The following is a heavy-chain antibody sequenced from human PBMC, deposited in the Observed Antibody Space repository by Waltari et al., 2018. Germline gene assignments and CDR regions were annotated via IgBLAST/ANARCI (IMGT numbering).Heavy chain of an antibody. J-gene: IGHJ3*01. CDR1: GGSITNPKHY. CDR2: MSYLGAT. CDR3: ATYIGASVGTAAFDV. V-gene: IGHV4-39*01. Sequence: QLQLQESGPGLVKPSETLSLTCRVSGGSITNPKHYWGWIRQPPGQVLEWIGTMSYLGATYSSPSLKSRVTISRDTSTNQLSLKLGSVTAADTAMYYCATYIGASVGTAAFDVWGQGTMVTVSS. D-gene: IGHD5-12*01.